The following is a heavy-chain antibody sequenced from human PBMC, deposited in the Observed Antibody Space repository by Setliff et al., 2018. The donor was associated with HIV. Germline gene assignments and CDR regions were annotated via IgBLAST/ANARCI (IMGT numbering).Heavy chain of an antibody. CDR2: IYFSGST. J-gene: IGHJ4*02. CDR3: ARDEPKNTEAAPGY. CDR1: GGSISSYY. V-gene: IGHV4-59*01. D-gene: IGHD6-6*01. Sequence: SETLSLTCTVSGGSISSYYWSWIRQPPGKGLEWIGYIYFSGSTNYNPSLKSRVTISVDTSKNQFSLKLSSVTAADTAVYYCARDEPKNTEAAPGYWGQGTLVTV.